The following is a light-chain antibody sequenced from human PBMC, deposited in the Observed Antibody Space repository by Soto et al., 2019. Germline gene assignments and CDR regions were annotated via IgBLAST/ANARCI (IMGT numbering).Light chain of an antibody. J-gene: IGLJ2*01. V-gene: IGLV3-1*01. CDR3: QAWDSGTVV. CDR2: EDT. Sequence: SYELTQPPSVSVSPGQTANITCSGNTLGSKFVFWYQQKAGQSPMVVIYEDTKRPSGIPERFSGSNSENTATLNISGTQAMDEADFYCQAWDSGTVVFGGGTKLTVL. CDR1: TLGSKF.